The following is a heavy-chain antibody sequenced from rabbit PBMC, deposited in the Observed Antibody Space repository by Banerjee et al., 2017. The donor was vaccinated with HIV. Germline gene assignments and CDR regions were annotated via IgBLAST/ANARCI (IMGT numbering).Heavy chain of an antibody. CDR1: EFSFSGSYY. CDR2: IYAGHSGFT. V-gene: IGHV1S40*01. Sequence: QSLEESGGDLVKPGASLTLTCTASEFSFSGSYYMCWVRQAPGKGLEWIGCIYAGHSGFTYYASWAKGRFTISKTSSTTVTLQMTSLTAADTATYFCARRPTMTLVINLWGPGTLVTVS. CDR3: ARRPTMTLVINL. D-gene: IGHD2-1*01. J-gene: IGHJ4*01.